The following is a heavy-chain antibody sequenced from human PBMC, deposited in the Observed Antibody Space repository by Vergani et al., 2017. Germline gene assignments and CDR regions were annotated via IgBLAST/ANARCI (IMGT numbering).Heavy chain of an antibody. Sequence: QVQLQESGPGLVKPSQTLSLTCTVSGGSISSGDYYWSWIRQPPGKGLEWIGYIYYSGRTYYNPSLKSRVTISVDTSKNQFSLKLSSVTAADTAVYYCARDQEYIAVARGFDPWGQGTLVTVSS. CDR1: GGSISSGDYY. J-gene: IGHJ5*02. D-gene: IGHD6-19*01. V-gene: IGHV4-30-4*08. CDR2: IYYSGRT. CDR3: ARDQEYIAVARGFDP.